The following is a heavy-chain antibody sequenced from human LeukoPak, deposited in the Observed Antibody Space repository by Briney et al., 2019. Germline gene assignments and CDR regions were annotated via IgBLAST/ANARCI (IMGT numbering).Heavy chain of an antibody. CDR1: GFTFSTYA. D-gene: IGHD6-6*01. J-gene: IGHJ4*02. CDR2: ISYDGSNK. V-gene: IGHV3-30-3*01. CDR3: ARDPESSSFFDY. Sequence: GGSLRLSCAASGFTFSTYAMYWVRQAPGKGLEWVAVISYDGSNKYYADSVKGRFTISRDNSRNTLYLQMNSLRAEDTAVYYCARDPESSSFFDYWGQGTLVTVSS.